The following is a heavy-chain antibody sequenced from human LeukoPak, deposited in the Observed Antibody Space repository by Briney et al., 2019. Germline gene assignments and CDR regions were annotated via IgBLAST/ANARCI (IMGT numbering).Heavy chain of an antibody. CDR3: ARDLSLPDY. D-gene: IGHD5/OR15-5a*01. CDR2: IGISVGST. J-gene: IGHJ4*02. CDR1: GFTFSNYA. V-gene: IGHV3-23*01. Sequence: GGSLRLSCAASGFTFSNYAMSWARQAPGKGLEWVSAIGISVGSTFYADSVKGRFTISRDNSKNTLYLQMNSLRAEDTAVYYCARDLSLPDYWGQGALVTVSS.